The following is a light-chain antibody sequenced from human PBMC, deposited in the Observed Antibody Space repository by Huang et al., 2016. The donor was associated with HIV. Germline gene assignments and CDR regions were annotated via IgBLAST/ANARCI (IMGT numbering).Light chain of an antibody. CDR1: QNIGSN. CDR3: YQYKHS. V-gene: IGKV3-15*01. J-gene: IGKJ2*01. Sequence: VLTQSPATLSVSLGESATVSCRASQNIGSNLAWYQQRPGQAPRLLIQGASTRATSVPAGFSGSGSGTEFALTISSLRSEDSAVYYCYQYKHSFGQGTKLEIK. CDR2: GAS.